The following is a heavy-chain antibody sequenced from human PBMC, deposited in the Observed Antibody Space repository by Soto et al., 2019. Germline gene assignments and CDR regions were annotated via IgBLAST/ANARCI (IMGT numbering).Heavy chain of an antibody. J-gene: IGHJ5*02. CDR3: AKDAVYGDGLCLMYH. D-gene: IGHD4-17*01. Sequence: GGSLRLSCAASGFNFGIYAMMWVRQAPGKGLECVSGIYGSGAGIEYADSVKGRSTISRDNSKNTLYLQMNSLRAEDTAVYYCAKDAVYGDGLCLMYHWGQGTPVTVSS. CDR2: IYGSGAGI. V-gene: IGHV3-23*01. CDR1: GFNFGIYA.